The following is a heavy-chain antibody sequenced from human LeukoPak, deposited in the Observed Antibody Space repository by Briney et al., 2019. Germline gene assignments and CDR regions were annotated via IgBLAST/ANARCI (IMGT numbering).Heavy chain of an antibody. Sequence: PGGSLRLSCAASGFTFSSYWMHWVRQAPGKGLVWVSRINTDGSSTSYADSVKGRFTISRDNAKNTLYLQMNSLRAEDTAVYYCARVRDGSGFFDYWGQGTLVTVSS. J-gene: IGHJ4*02. CDR2: INTDGSST. CDR3: ARVRDGSGFFDY. D-gene: IGHD3-10*01. V-gene: IGHV3-74*01. CDR1: GFTFSSYW.